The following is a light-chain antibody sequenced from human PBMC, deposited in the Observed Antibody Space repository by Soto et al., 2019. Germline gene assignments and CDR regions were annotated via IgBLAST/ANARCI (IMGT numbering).Light chain of an antibody. CDR3: CSYTRTYTWV. CDR1: SSDVGGFDY. V-gene: IGLV2-11*01. Sequence: QSALTQPRSVSESPGQSVTISYTGSSSDVGGFDYVSWYLQHPGKAPKLILYDVTKRPSGVPDRFSGAKSGNTASLTISGLQADDEADYYCCSYTRTYTWVFGGGTKLTVL. CDR2: DVT. J-gene: IGLJ3*02.